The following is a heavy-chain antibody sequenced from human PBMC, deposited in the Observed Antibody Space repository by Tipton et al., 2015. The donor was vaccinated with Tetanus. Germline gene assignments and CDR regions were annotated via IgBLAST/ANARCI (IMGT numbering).Heavy chain of an antibody. CDR1: GGSFSGYY. D-gene: IGHD2-15*01. CDR3: ARVYCSGGSCYDGWGD. Sequence: TLSLTCAVYGGSFSGYYWSWIRQPPGKGLEWIGEISHSGSTNYNPSLKSRVTISVDTSKNQFSLKLSSVTAADTAVYYCARVYCSGGSCYDGWGDWGQGTTVTVSS. V-gene: IGHV4-34*01. CDR2: ISHSGST. J-gene: IGHJ6*02.